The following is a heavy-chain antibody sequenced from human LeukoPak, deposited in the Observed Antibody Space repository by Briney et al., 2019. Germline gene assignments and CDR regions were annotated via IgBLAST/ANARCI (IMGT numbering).Heavy chain of an antibody. CDR3: ARTHSGYDYWYFDY. D-gene: IGHD5-12*01. CDR2: ISAYNGNT. V-gene: IGHV1-18*01. J-gene: IGHJ4*02. CDR1: GYTFTSYG. Sequence: ASVKVSCKASGYTFTSYGISWVRQAPGQGLEWVGWISAYNGNTNYAQKLQGRVTMTADTSTSTAYMELRSLRSDDTAVYYCARTHSGYDYWYFDYWGQGTLVTVSS.